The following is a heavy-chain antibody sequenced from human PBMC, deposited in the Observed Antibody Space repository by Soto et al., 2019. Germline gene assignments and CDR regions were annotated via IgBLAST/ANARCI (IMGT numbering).Heavy chain of an antibody. CDR1: GASITFGGYS. D-gene: IGHD1-26*01. J-gene: IGHJ4*02. Sequence: SETLSLTCTVSGASITFGGYSWSWIRQTPGKGLEWIGYINHLETTFYNPSFESRLTLSIDRAKNQFSLKLHSMSAADRAVYFCARGGGSVSFDYWGQGMLVTVSS. V-gene: IGHV4-30-2*01. CDR3: ARGGGSVSFDY. CDR2: INHLETT.